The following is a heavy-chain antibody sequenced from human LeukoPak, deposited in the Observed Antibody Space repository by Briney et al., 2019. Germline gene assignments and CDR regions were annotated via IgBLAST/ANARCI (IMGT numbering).Heavy chain of an antibody. D-gene: IGHD3-22*01. J-gene: IGHJ4*02. CDR2: IYYSGST. CDR1: GGSISSSSYY. CDR3: ARLDYYDSGTFDY. Sequence: SETLSLTCTVSGGSISSSSYYWGWIRQPPGKGLEWIGSIYYSGSTYYNPSLNSRVTISVDTSKNQFSLKLSSVTAADTAVYYCARLDYYDSGTFDYWGQGTLVTVSS. V-gene: IGHV4-39*01.